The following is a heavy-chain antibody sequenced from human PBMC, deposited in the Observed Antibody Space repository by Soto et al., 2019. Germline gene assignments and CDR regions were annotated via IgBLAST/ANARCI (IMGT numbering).Heavy chain of an antibody. J-gene: IGHJ4*02. D-gene: IGHD6-19*01. Sequence: ASVKVSCKASGYTFTVYYMHWVRQAPGQGLEWMGWINPKSGGTMYPQKFQGRVTMTWDTSISTAYMALTRLRSDDTAVYYCARDRGDRGGAGPYYFDYWGQGTLVTVSS. CDR1: GYTFTVYY. CDR2: INPKSGGT. CDR3: ARDRGDRGGAGPYYFDY. V-gene: IGHV1-2*02.